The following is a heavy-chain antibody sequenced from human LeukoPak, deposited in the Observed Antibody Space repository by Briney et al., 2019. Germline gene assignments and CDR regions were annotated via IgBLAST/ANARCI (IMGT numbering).Heavy chain of an antibody. CDR1: GFTFSSYA. CDR3: ARHLLWFGELSGGFDY. CDR2: ISGSGGST. J-gene: IGHJ4*02. V-gene: IGHV3-23*01. D-gene: IGHD3-10*01. Sequence: GGSLRLSCAASGFTFSSYAMSWVRQAPGKGLEWVSAISGSGGSTYYADSVKGRFTISRDNSRNTLDLQMNSLRAEDTAVYYCARHLLWFGELSGGFDYWGQGTLVTVSS.